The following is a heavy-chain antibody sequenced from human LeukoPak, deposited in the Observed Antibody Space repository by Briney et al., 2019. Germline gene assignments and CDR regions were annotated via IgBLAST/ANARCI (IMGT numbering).Heavy chain of an antibody. CDR3: ARDETAMVDY. CDR2: IYHSGST. D-gene: IGHD5-18*01. V-gene: IGHV4-38-2*02. Sequence: SETLSLTCTVSGYSISSGYYWGWIRQPPGKGLEWIGSIYHSGSTYYNPSLKSRVTISVDTSKNQFSLKLRSVTAADTAVYYCARDETAMVDYWGQGTLVTVSS. CDR1: GYSISSGYY. J-gene: IGHJ4*02.